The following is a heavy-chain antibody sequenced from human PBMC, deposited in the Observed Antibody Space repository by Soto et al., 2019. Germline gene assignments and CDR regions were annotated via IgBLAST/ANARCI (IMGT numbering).Heavy chain of an antibody. J-gene: IGHJ4*02. CDR2: ISGSGSST. Sequence: GGAQRLSCAASGCNLSXYTMRWVRQAPGKGLEWVSTISGSGSSTYSADSVKGRFTISRDNSKNTLYLQMNSLRVEDTAIYYCAKAWGIDYWGQGTLVTVSS. CDR3: AKAWGIDY. D-gene: IGHD7-27*01. V-gene: IGHV3-23*01. CDR1: GCNLSXYT.